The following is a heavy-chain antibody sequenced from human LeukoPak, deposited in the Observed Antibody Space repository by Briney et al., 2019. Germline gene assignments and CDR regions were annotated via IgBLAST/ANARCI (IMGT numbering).Heavy chain of an antibody. CDR2: ISSSSSYI. J-gene: IGHJ3*02. Sequence: GGSLRLSCAASGFTFSSYSMNWVRQAPGKGLEWVSSISSSSSYIYYADSVKGRFTISRDNAKNPLYLQMNSLRAEDTAVYYCARESDYGRLRSAFDIWGQGTMVTVSS. CDR3: ARESDYGRLRSAFDI. D-gene: IGHD3-10*01. V-gene: IGHV3-21*01. CDR1: GFTFSSYS.